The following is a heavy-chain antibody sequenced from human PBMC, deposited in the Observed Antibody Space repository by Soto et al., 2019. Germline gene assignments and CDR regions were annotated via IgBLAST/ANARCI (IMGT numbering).Heavy chain of an antibody. CDR2: ITNDGSQK. D-gene: IGHD3-16*01. CDR3: AKDPFDYDGNSVPPPSRGLDY. Sequence: QVQLVESGGGVVQPGRSLRLSCGVSGFTFRSYAMYWVRQAPGKGLEWVAVITNDGSQKYYADYVMGRFTITRDNSKNPMDLEINRSREDALAWYYCAKDPFDYDGNSVPPPSRGLDYWGQGTLVTVSS. CDR1: GFTFRSYA. V-gene: IGHV3-30*04. J-gene: IGHJ4*02.